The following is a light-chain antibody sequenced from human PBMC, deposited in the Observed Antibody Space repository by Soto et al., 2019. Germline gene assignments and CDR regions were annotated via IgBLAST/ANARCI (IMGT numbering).Light chain of an antibody. CDR1: SSDVGAYNY. CDR2: EVS. J-gene: IGLJ1*01. Sequence: QSALTQPASVSGSPGQSITISCTGTSSDVGAYNYVSWYQHHPGKAPKLIIYEVSNRPSGLSNRFSGSKSGNTASLTISGLHAEDEADYYCSSYTSSSTFVFGTGTKVTVL. V-gene: IGLV2-14*01. CDR3: SSYTSSSTFV.